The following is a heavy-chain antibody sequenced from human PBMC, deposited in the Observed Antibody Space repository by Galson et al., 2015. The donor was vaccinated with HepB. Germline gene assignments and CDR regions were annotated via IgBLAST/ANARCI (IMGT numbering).Heavy chain of an antibody. CDR1: GFSLSTSGVG. CDR3: AHIGRGNSGWYFAL. D-gene: IGHD3-10*01. CDR2: IYWDDDK. V-gene: IGHV2-5*02. Sequence: PALVKPTQTLTLTCTFSGFSLSTSGVGVGWIRPPPGKALEWLTVIYWDDDKRYSPSLKSRLTITKDTSKNQVVLTMTNMDPVDTGTYYCAHIGRGNSGWYFALWGRGTLVTVSS. J-gene: IGHJ2*01.